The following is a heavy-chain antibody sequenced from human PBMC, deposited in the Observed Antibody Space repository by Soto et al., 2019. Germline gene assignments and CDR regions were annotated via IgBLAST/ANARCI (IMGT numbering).Heavy chain of an antibody. CDR1: GGSFSGYY. Sequence: TSETLSLTCAVYGGSFSGYYWSWIRQPPGKGLEWIGEINHSGSTNYNPSLKSRVTISVDTSKNQFSLKLSSVTAADTAVYYCARRYYDSSGYYPFDYWGQGTLVTDSS. D-gene: IGHD3-22*01. CDR2: INHSGST. J-gene: IGHJ4*02. V-gene: IGHV4-34*01. CDR3: ARRYYDSSGYYPFDY.